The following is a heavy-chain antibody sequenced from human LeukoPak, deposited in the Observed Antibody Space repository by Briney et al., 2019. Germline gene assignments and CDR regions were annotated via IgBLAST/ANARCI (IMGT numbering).Heavy chain of an antibody. V-gene: IGHV4-59*01. CDR2: IYYSGST. CDR3: ARGGGPRYFDL. D-gene: IGHD3-10*01. Sequence: SETLSLTCAVYGGSFSGYYWSWIRQPPGKGLEWTGYIYYSGSTNYNPSLKSRVTISVDTSKNQFSLKLSSVTAADTAMYYCARGGGPRYFDLWGRGTLVTVSS. J-gene: IGHJ2*01. CDR1: GGSFSGYY.